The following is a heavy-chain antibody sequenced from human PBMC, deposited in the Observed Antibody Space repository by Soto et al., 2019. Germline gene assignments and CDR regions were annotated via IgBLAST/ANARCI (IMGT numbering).Heavy chain of an antibody. CDR1: GYTFTYFY. V-gene: IGHV1-2*02. J-gene: IGHJ4*02. CDR3: ARRDSSGSFDF. D-gene: IGHD5-18*01. CDR2: INPKNGGT. Sequence: QVQLVQSGAETKKPGASVRVSCKTSGYTFTYFYIHWVRLAPGQGLEWMGCINPKNGGTSHAQKFQGRGSMTRDTSSNTVYMELNRLTSDDRGVYFCARRDSSGSFDFWGQGTLVTVSS.